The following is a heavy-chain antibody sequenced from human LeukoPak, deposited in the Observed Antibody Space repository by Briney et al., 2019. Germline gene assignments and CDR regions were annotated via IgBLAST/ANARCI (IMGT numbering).Heavy chain of an antibody. J-gene: IGHJ6*03. CDR2: IRYDGSNK. CDR1: GFTFSSYG. Sequence: GGSLRLSCAASGFTFSSYGMHWVRQAPGKGLEWVAFIRYDGSNKYYADSVKGRFTISRDNSKNTLYLQMNSLRAEDTAVYYCAKDPREYYYDSSGRKDWCMDVWGKGTTVTVSS. CDR3: AKDPREYYYDSSGRKDWCMDV. V-gene: IGHV3-30*02. D-gene: IGHD3-22*01.